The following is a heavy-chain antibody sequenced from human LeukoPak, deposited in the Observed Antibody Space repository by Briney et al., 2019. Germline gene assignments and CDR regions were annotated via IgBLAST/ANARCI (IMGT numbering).Heavy chain of an antibody. Sequence: GGSLRLSCAASGFTFSSYGMHWVRQAPGKGLEWVAVISYDGSNKYYADSVKGRFTISRDNSKNTLYLQMNSLRVEDTAVYYCARARRLSDAFDIWGQGAMVTVSS. CDR1: GFTFSSYG. CDR2: ISYDGSNK. CDR3: ARARRLSDAFDI. J-gene: IGHJ3*02. V-gene: IGHV3-30*03.